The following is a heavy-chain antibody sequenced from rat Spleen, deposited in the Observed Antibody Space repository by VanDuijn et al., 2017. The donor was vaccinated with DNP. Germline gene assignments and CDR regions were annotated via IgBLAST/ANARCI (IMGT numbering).Heavy chain of an antibody. CDR3: TTTHYYDGWFPFDY. Sequence: VESGGGLVQPGRSLKLSCAASGFTFSDHNMAWVRQAPTKGLELVAYISSGGGLTYYRDSVRGRFTISRDYAKSTLYLQMDSLRAEDTAIYYCTTTHYYDGWFPFDYWGQGVMVTVSS. CDR2: ISSGGGLT. V-gene: IGHV5-27*01. CDR1: GFTFSDHN. J-gene: IGHJ2*01. D-gene: IGHD1-12*02.